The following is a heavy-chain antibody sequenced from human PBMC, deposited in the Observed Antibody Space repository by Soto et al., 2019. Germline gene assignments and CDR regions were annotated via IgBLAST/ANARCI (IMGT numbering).Heavy chain of an antibody. V-gene: IGHV4-34*01. CDR3: ARGPGWNGSPAPFDY. CDR2: INHFRST. Sequence: SETLSHSCAVYGGSFSGYYCCWFRHPPGGGLERIGDINHFRSTNYIPSLQSRVTISVDTSKNKFSLKVRSVTAADTAVYYWARGPGWNGSPAPFDYWGQATLVTVS. D-gene: IGHD1-1*01. CDR1: GGSFSGYY. J-gene: IGHJ4*02.